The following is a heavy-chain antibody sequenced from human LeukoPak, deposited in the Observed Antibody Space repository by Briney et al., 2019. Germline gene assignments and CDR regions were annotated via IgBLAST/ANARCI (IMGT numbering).Heavy chain of an antibody. CDR2: ISYSGDNT. V-gene: IGHV3-23*01. J-gene: IGHJ3*02. D-gene: IGHD6-19*01. CDR3: AKRFDSSGWYAAFDI. Sequence: GGSLRLSCAASGFTFSTYAMTWVRQAPGKGLEWVSVISYSGDNTYYADSVKGRFTISRDNSKNTLYLQMNSLRAEDTAVYYCAKRFDSSGWYAAFDIWGQGTMVTASS. CDR1: GFTFSTYA.